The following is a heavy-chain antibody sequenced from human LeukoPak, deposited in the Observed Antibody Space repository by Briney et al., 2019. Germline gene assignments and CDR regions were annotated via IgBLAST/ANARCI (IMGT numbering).Heavy chain of an antibody. CDR2: IIPIFGTA. D-gene: IGHD6-13*01. Sequence: ASVTVSCKASGGTFSSYAISWVRQAPGQGLEWMGGIIPIFGTANYAQKFQGRVTITTDESTSTAYMELSSLRSEDTAVYYCARDRRGSSSWYGFDYWGQGTLVTVSS. J-gene: IGHJ4*02. CDR3: ARDRRGSSSWYGFDY. CDR1: GGTFSSYA. V-gene: IGHV1-69*05.